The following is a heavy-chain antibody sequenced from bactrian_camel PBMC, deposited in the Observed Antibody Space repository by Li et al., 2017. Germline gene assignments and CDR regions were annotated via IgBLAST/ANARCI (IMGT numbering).Heavy chain of an antibody. CDR2: ITRRGAS. Sequence: HVQLVESGGGSVQAGGSLRLSCASSGYTYSSKHCMAWFRQAPGKGLEWVSTITRRGASYYADSVRGRFTISRDNAKNTLYLQMNTLNTEDTAMYHCATGGTISNVKWSPTTKGQGTQVTVS. CDR1: GYTYSSKHC. V-gene: IGHV3S1*01. D-gene: IGHD7*01. J-gene: IGHJ4*01.